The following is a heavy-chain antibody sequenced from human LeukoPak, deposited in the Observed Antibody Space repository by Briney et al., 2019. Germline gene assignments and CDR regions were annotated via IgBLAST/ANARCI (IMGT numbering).Heavy chain of an antibody. D-gene: IGHD6-13*01. J-gene: IGHJ6*02. CDR2: IYYSGST. Sequence: ASETLSLTCTVSGGSISSYYWSWIRQPPGKGLEWIGYIYYSGSTNYNPSLKSRVTISVDTSKNQFSLKLSSVTAADTAVYYCARGLSLGSWYDPRYYYYGMDVWGQGTTVTVSS. CDR1: GGSISSYY. V-gene: IGHV4-59*01. CDR3: ARGLSLGSWYDPRYYYYGMDV.